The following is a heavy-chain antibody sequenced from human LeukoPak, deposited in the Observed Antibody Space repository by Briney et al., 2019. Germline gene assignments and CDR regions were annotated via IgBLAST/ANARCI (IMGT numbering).Heavy chain of an antibody. CDR1: GYTFTSYG. Sequence: RASVKVSCTASGYTFTSYGISWVRPAPGQGREWMGWISAYNGNTNYAQKLQGRVTMTTDTSTTTAYMELRSLRSDDTAVYYCGRVDSSGWYRGFDYWGQGTLVTVSS. V-gene: IGHV1-18*01. D-gene: IGHD6-19*01. CDR3: GRVDSSGWYRGFDY. J-gene: IGHJ4*02. CDR2: ISAYNGNT.